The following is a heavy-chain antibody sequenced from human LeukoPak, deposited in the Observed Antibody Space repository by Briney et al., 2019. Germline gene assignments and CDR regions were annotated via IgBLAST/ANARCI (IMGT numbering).Heavy chain of an antibody. D-gene: IGHD6-19*01. CDR2: IKQDGSEK. Sequence: PGGSLRLSCAASGFTFSSYSMNWVRQAPGKGLEWVANIKQDGSEKYYVDSVKGRFTISRDNAKNSLYLQMNSLRAEDTAVYYCARGYSSGWYFDYWGQGTLVTVPS. J-gene: IGHJ4*02. V-gene: IGHV3-7*04. CDR3: ARGYSSGWYFDY. CDR1: GFTFSSYS.